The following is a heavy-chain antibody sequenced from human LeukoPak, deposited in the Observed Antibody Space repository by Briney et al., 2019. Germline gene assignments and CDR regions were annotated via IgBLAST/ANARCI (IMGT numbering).Heavy chain of an antibody. CDR2: IIPIFGIA. D-gene: IGHD2-2*02. CDR1: GGTFSSYA. J-gene: IGHJ6*02. CDR3: ARELGYCSSTSCSTKYGMDV. Sequence: SVKVSCKASGGTFSSYAISWVRQAPGQGLEWMGRIIPIFGIANYAQKFQGRVTITADKSTSTAYMELGSLRSEDTAVYYCARELGYCSSTSCSTKYGMDVWGQGTTVTVSS. V-gene: IGHV1-69*04.